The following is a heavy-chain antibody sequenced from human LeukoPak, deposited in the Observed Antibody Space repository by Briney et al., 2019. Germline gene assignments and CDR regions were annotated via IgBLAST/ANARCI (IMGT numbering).Heavy chain of an antibody. CDR1: GGTFSSYA. D-gene: IGHD1-7*01. CDR2: IIPIFGIA. V-gene: IGHV1-69*04. Sequence: GASVKVSCKASGGTFSSYAISWVRQAPGQGLEWMGRIIPIFGIANYAQKFQGRVTINADKSTSTAYMELSRLRSEDTAVYYCARDHNLDLVFHYWGQGTLVTVSS. CDR3: ARDHNLDLVFHY. J-gene: IGHJ4*02.